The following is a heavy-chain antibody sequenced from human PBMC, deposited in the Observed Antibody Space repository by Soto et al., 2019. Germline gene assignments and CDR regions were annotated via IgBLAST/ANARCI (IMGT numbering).Heavy chain of an antibody. V-gene: IGHV1-69*01. CDR2: FIPIFGTA. Sequence: QVQLVQSGAEVKKPGSSVKVSCKASGGTFSSYAISWVRQAPGQGLEWMGGFIPIFGTANYAQKFQDRVTIPADESTSTACMELSSLRSEDTAVYYCAAWIQLWPTLDYWGQGTLVTVSS. CDR1: GGTFSSYA. J-gene: IGHJ4*02. D-gene: IGHD5-18*01. CDR3: AAWIQLWPTLDY.